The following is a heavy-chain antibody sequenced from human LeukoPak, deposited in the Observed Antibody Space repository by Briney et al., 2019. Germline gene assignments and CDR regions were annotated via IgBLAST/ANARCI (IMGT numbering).Heavy chain of an antibody. V-gene: IGHV4-59*01. CDR2: IYYSGST. Sequence: PSETLSLTCTGSGGSISSYYWSWIRQPPGKGLEWIGYIYYSGSTNYNPSLKSRVTISVDTFKNQFSLKLSSVTAADTAVYYCARSAPTSITIFGVVFRHFDYWGQGTLVTVSS. CDR3: ARSAPTSITIFGVVFRHFDY. D-gene: IGHD3-3*01. J-gene: IGHJ4*02. CDR1: GGSISSYY.